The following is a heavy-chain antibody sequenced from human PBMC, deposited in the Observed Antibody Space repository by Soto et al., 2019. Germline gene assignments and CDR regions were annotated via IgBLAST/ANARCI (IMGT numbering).Heavy chain of an antibody. V-gene: IGHV4-39*01. CDR2: IYSIGST. J-gene: IGHJ6*02. CDR1: GGSISSSSY. Sequence: QLQLQESGPGLVKPSETLSLTCTVSGGSISSSSYWGWIRQPPGKGLEWIGSIYSIGSTHYNPSLTSRVTISVDTSKNQFSLKLSSVTAADTAVYYCRRSSRYSTDVWGQGTTVTVSS. D-gene: IGHD6-13*01. CDR3: RRSSRYSTDV.